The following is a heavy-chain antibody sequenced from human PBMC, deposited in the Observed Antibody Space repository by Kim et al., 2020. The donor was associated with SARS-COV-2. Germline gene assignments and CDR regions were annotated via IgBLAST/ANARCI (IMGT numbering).Heavy chain of an antibody. CDR2: LRGRGDNT. CDR1: GFTFSDHD. Sequence: GGSLRLSCAASGFTFSDHDMGWVRQAPGKGLEWVSFLRGRGDNTYYADSVKGRFTVSRDNSKNTLYLQMNSLGVEDTAVYFCAIGWASWGQGTLVTVFS. J-gene: IGHJ4*02. D-gene: IGHD1-26*01. CDR3: AIGWAS. V-gene: IGHV3-23*01.